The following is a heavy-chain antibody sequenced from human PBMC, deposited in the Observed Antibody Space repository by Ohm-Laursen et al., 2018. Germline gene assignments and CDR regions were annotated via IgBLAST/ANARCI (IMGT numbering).Heavy chain of an antibody. CDR2: INSDGSST. Sequence: SLRLSCAAFGFTFSRNAMSWVRQAPGKGLVWVSRINSDGSSTSYADSVKGRFTIPRDNAKNTLYLQMNSLRAEDTAVYYCAKNWNLDYWGQGTLVTVSS. D-gene: IGHD1-1*01. V-gene: IGHV3-74*01. CDR3: AKNWNLDY. J-gene: IGHJ4*02. CDR1: GFTFSRNA.